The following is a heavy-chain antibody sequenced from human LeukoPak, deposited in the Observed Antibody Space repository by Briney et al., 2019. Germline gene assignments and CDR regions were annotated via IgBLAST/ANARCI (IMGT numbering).Heavy chain of an antibody. CDR2: ISSSGSTI. D-gene: IGHD3-22*01. J-gene: IGHJ4*02. V-gene: IGHV3-11*04. CDR1: GFTFSDYY. CDR3: ARGSLDYYDSSGCDY. Sequence: GESLRLSCAASGFTFSDYYMSWIRQAPGKGLEWVSYISSSGSTIYYADSVKGRFTISTDNAKNSLYLQMNSLRAEDTAVYYCARGSLDYYDSSGCDYWGQGTLVTVSS.